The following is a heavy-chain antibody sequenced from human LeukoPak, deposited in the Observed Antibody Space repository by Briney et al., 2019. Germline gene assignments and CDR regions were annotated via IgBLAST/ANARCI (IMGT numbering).Heavy chain of an antibody. D-gene: IGHD6-13*01. CDR3: ARDRDSSWYVSYFDL. CDR1: GFTLSDYG. V-gene: IGHV3-21*01. J-gene: IGHJ2*01. Sequence: GGSLRLSCAVSGFTLSDYGMNWVRQAPGKGLEWVSSIGSSGSFTYYADSVKGRFTISRDNSKNSLYLQMNSLRAEDTAVYYCARDRDSSWYVSYFDLWGRGTLVTASS. CDR2: IGSSGSFT.